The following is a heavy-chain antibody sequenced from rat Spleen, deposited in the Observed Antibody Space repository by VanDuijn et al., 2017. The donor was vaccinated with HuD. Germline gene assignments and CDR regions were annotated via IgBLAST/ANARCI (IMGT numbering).Heavy chain of an antibody. Sequence: EVQLVESGGGLVQPGRSMKLSCAASGFTFSNYYMAWIRQAPTKGLEWVASISPSGGSTYYRDSVKGRFTISRDNAKSTLYLQMDSLRSEDTATYYCATDRGDYWGQGVMVTVSS. CDR3: ATDRGDY. CDR1: GFTFSNYY. J-gene: IGHJ2*01. CDR2: ISPSGGST. D-gene: IGHD1-4*01. V-gene: IGHV5-19*01.